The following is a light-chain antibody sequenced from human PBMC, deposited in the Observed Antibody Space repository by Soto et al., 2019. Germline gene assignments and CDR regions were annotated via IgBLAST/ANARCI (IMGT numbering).Light chain of an antibody. CDR3: QQRSNWPRT. CDR1: QSVGSN. J-gene: IGKJ1*01. Sequence: EIVMTQSPGTLSVSPGERATLSCRASQSVGSNLAWFQQKPGQAPRLLIYGASTRATGIPARFSGSGSGTEFTLTISSLEPEDLAVYYCQQRSNWPRTFGQGTKGDIK. V-gene: IGKV3-15*01. CDR2: GAS.